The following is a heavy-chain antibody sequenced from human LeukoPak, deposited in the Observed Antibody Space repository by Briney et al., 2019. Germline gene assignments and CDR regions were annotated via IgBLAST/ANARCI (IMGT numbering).Heavy chain of an antibody. D-gene: IGHD6-13*01. CDR3: AKQGWGAAAGTIDY. CDR1: GFTFSSYA. V-gene: IGHV3-23*01. Sequence: GGSLRLSCAASGFTFSSYAMSWVRQAPGKGLEWVTAISGSGGKTYHADSVKGRFTISRDNSKNTLYLQMNSLRGEDTAVYYCAKQGWGAAAGTIDYWGQGTLVTVSS. CDR2: ISGSGGKT. J-gene: IGHJ4*02.